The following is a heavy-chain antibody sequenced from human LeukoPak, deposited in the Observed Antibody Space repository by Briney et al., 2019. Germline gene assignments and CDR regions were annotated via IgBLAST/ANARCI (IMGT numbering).Heavy chain of an antibody. Sequence: ASVKVSCKASGYTFTGYYIHWVRQAPGQGLEWMGWINPNSGGTKYAQKFQGRVTMTRDTSISTAYMELSRLRSDDTAVYYCARPPYCSGTSCYELAYWGQGTLVTVSS. J-gene: IGHJ4*02. CDR3: ARPPYCSGTSCYELAY. CDR1: GYTFTGYY. D-gene: IGHD2-2*01. CDR2: INPNSGGT. V-gene: IGHV1-2*02.